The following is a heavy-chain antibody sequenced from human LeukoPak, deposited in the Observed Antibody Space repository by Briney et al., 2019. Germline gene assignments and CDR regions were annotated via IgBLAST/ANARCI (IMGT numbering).Heavy chain of an antibody. Sequence: ASVKVSCKASGYTFTGYYMHWVRQAPGQGLERMGWINPNSGGTNYAQKFQGRVTMTRDTSISTAYMELSRLRSDDTAVYYCARHPTPLRYFDWLLSDDAFDIWGQGTMVTVSS. J-gene: IGHJ3*02. V-gene: IGHV1-2*02. D-gene: IGHD3-9*01. CDR3: ARHPTPLRYFDWLLSDDAFDI. CDR1: GYTFTGYY. CDR2: INPNSGGT.